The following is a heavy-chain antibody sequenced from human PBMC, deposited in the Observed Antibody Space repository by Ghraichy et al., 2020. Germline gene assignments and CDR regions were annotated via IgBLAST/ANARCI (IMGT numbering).Heavy chain of an antibody. CDR2: ISASGGST. D-gene: IGHD1-1*01. V-gene: IGHV3-23*01. CDR1: GLAFNNYA. CDR3: AKAQLENYYYYYGMDV. Sequence: GGSLRLSCAPSGLAFNNYAMHSVRHAPGKGLEWVSAISASGGSTYYADSVKGRFTISRDNSKNTLYLQMNSLRAEDTAVYYCAKAQLENYYYYYGMDVWGQGTTATVSS. J-gene: IGHJ6*02.